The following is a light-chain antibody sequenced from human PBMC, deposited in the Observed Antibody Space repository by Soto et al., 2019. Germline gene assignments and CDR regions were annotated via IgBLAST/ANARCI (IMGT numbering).Light chain of an antibody. CDR2: DSS. V-gene: IGKV3-11*01. Sequence: EIVLTQSPATLSLSPGERATLSCRASQSVGTYFAWYQQKPGQAPRLLIYDSSNRAPGIPARFSGSGSGTDFTLTISSLEPEDFVVYYCQQRSDWPSTFGGGTKVEIK. J-gene: IGKJ4*01. CDR3: QQRSDWPST. CDR1: QSVGTY.